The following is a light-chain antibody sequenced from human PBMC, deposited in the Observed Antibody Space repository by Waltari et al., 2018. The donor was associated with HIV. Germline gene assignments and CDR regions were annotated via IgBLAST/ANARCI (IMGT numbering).Light chain of an antibody. CDR2: RNN. J-gene: IGLJ2*01. CDR1: TSTIRSNS. CDR3: VVWDDTLRGVT. V-gene: IGLV1-47*01. Sequence: SVLTQPPSASGTPGQRVTISCSGSTSTIRSNSVFWYQPLPGTAPKLLIHRNNQRPSGFPDRFSGSTSGTSASLAISGLRSEDEAEYYCVVWDDTLRGVTFGGGTKVAVL.